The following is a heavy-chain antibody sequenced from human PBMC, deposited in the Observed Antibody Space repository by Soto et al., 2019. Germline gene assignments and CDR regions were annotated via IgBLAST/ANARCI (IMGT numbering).Heavy chain of an antibody. V-gene: IGHV4-38-2*02. CDR3: GRDTSGYYYNWFDP. Sequence: SETLSLTCAVSGYSISSGYYWGWIRQPPGKGLEWIGSIYHGGSTYYNPSLKRRVTISVDTYKHQFSLKLSAVTAAETAVYCCGRDTSGYYYNWFDPWGQGTLVTVSS. D-gene: IGHD3-22*01. J-gene: IGHJ5*02. CDR2: IYHGGST. CDR1: GYSISSGYY.